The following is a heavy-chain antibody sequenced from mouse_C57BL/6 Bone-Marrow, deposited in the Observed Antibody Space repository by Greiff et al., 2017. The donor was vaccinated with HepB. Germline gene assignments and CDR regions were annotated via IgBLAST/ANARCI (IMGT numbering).Heavy chain of an antibody. CDR3: ARGAIYYGNSWFAY. D-gene: IGHD2-1*01. CDR1: GYSITSGYY. V-gene: IGHV3-6*01. Sequence: EVQLQESGPGLVKPSQSLSLTCSVTGYSITSGYYWNWIRQFPGNKLEWMGYISYDGSNNYNPSLKNRISITRDTSKNQFFLKLNSVTTEDTATYYCARGAIYYGNSWFAYWGQGTLVTVSA. J-gene: IGHJ3*01. CDR2: ISYDGSN.